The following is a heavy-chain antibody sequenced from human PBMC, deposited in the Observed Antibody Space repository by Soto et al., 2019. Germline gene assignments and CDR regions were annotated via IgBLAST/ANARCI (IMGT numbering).Heavy chain of an antibody. J-gene: IGHJ6*02. D-gene: IGHD3-3*01. CDR1: GYTFTGYY. CDR2: INTNSGGT. V-gene: IGHV1-2*04. Sequence: QVQLVQSGAEVKKPGASVKVSCKASGYTFTGYYMHWVRQAPGQGLEWMGWINTNSGGTNYAQKFQGWVTMTRDTSISTAYMELSRLRSDDTAVYYCARDPHIRSGYAGEYGMDVWGQGTTVTVSS. CDR3: ARDPHIRSGYAGEYGMDV.